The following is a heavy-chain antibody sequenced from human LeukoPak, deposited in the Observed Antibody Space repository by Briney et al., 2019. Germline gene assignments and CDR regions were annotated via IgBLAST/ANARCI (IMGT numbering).Heavy chain of an antibody. D-gene: IGHD1-26*01. V-gene: IGHV4-4*07. CDR1: GGSISSYY. CDR3: ARDLYSGSYYRSEIDY. Sequence: PSETLSLTCTVSGGSISSYYWSWIRQPAGKGLEWIGRIYTSGGTNYNPSLKSRVTMSADTSKNQFSLKLSSVTAADTAVYYCARDLYSGSYYRSEIDYWGQGTLVTVSS. J-gene: IGHJ4*02. CDR2: IYTSGGT.